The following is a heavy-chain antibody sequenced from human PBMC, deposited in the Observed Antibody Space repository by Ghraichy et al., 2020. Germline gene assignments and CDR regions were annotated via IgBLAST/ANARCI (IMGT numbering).Heavy chain of an antibody. CDR1: GFTFSSYD. J-gene: IGHJ4*02. CDR2: IWYDGSNK. CDR3: ARALNYYDSSGYFPPSYIDY. D-gene: IGHD3-22*01. Sequence: GGSLRLSCAASGFTFSSYDMHWVRQAPGKGLEWVAVIWYDGSNKYYGDSVKGRFTISRENSKNTLYLQMNSLRAEDTAVYYCARALNYYDSSGYFPPSYIDYWGQGTLVTVSS. V-gene: IGHV3-33*01.